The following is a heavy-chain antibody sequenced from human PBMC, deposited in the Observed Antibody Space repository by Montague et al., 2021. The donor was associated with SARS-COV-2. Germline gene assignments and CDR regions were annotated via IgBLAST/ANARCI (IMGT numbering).Heavy chain of an antibody. J-gene: IGHJ4*02. D-gene: IGHD1-26*01. CDR2: SYYRSKWYN. CDR1: GDSVSIVSPS. V-gene: IGHV6-1*01. CDR3: ARTSASSDY. Sequence: CAISGDSVSIVSPSCSSDKQTPSLHLLRLLRSYYRSKWYNDYAVSVKSRITINPDTSKNQISLQLNSVTPEDTAVYYCARTSASSDYWGQGTLVTVSS.